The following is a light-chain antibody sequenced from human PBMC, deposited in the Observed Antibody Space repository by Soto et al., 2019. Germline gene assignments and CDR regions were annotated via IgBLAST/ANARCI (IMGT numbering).Light chain of an antibody. V-gene: IGLV1-44*01. Sequence: QSALAQPPSASGTPGQRLTIACSGTRSNIGSNFVNWYRQLPGTAPKLLVHTNSQRPSGVPDRFSGSKSGTSASLAISGLQSEDEGDYFCAVWDDSLHGYVFATGTKVTVL. CDR1: RSNIGSNF. CDR2: TNS. J-gene: IGLJ1*01. CDR3: AVWDDSLHGYV.